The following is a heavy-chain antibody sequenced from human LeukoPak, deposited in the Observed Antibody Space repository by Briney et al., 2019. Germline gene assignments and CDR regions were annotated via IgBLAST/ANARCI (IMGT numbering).Heavy chain of an antibody. V-gene: IGHV4-34*01. CDR3: ARGGSEYSGYEYWSFDY. CDR1: GGSFSGYY. Sequence: SETLSLTCAVYGGSFSGYYWSWIRQPPGKGLEWIGEINHSGSTDYDPSLKSRVTISVDTSKNQFSLKLTSVTAADTAVYYCARGGSEYSGYEYWSFDYWAQGTLVTVSS. D-gene: IGHD5-12*01. J-gene: IGHJ4*02. CDR2: INHSGST.